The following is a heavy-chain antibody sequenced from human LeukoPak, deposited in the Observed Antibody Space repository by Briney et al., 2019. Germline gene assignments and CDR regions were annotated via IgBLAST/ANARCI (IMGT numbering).Heavy chain of an antibody. CDR1: GYTFTSYD. D-gene: IGHD3-22*01. CDR3: ARSDYDDAFDI. Sequence: ASVKVSCKASGYTFTSYDINWVRQATGQGLEWMGWMNPNSGNTGYAQKIQGRVTMTRNTSISTAYMELSSLRSEDTAVYYCARSDYDDAFDIWGQGTMVTVSS. CDR2: MNPNSGNT. V-gene: IGHV1-8*01. J-gene: IGHJ3*02.